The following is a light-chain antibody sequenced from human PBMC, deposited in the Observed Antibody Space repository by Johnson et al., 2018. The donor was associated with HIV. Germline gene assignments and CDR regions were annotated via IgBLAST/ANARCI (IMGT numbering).Light chain of an antibody. V-gene: IGLV1-51*02. CDR3: GTWDSSLSAGYV. Sequence: QSVLTQPPSVSAAPGQKVTISCSGSSSNIGNNYVSWYQQLPGTAPKVLIYENNKRPSGIPDRFSGSKSGTSATLGITGLQTRDEADYYCGTWDSSLSAGYVFGTGTKVTVL. CDR1: SSNIGNNY. J-gene: IGLJ1*01. CDR2: ENN.